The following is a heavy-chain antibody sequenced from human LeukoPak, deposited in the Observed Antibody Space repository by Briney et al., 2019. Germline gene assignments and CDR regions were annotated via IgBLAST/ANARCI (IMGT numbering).Heavy chain of an antibody. CDR2: ISYDGSNK. J-gene: IGHJ4*02. V-gene: IGHV3-30*04. CDR1: GFTFSSYA. Sequence: PGGSLRLSCVASGFTFSSYAMDWVRQAPGKGLEWVAVISYDGSNKYYADSVKGRFTISRDNSKNTLYLQMNSLRAEDTAVYYCAKVPTWSIVGATLDYWGQGTLVTLSS. D-gene: IGHD1-26*01. CDR3: AKVPTWSIVGATLDY.